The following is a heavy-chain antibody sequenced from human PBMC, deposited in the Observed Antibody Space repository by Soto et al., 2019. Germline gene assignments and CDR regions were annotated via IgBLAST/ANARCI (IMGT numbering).Heavy chain of an antibody. D-gene: IGHD6-13*01. CDR1: GFTFSSYS. CDR2: ISSSSSYI. CDR3: ARVSAAAGIDY. Sequence: EVQLVESGGGLVKPGGSLRLSCAASGFTFSSYSMNWVRQAPGKGLEWVSSISSSSSYIYYADSVKGRFTISRDNAKNSLYLQMNSLRAEDTAVYDCARVSAAAGIDYWGQGTLVTVSS. V-gene: IGHV3-21*01. J-gene: IGHJ4*02.